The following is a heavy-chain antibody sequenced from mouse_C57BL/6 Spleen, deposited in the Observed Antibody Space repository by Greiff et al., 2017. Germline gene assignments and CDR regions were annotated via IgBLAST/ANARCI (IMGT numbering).Heavy chain of an antibody. D-gene: IGHD2-9*01. J-gene: IGHJ4*01. Sequence: EVKLVESGPGLVKPSQSLSLTCSVTGYSITSGYYWNWIRQFPGNKLEWMGYISYDGSNNYNPSLKNRISITRDTSKNQFFLKLNSVTTEDTATYYCATYYGYDDAMDYWGQGTSVTVSS. CDR1: GYSITSGYY. V-gene: IGHV3-6*01. CDR2: ISYDGSN. CDR3: ATYYGYDDAMDY.